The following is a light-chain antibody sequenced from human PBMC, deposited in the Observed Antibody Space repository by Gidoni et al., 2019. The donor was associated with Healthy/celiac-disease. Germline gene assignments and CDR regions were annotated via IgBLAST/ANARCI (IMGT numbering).Light chain of an antibody. CDR1: SSDVGGYNY. CDR2: DVS. CDR3: CSYAGSYGVV. J-gene: IGLJ2*01. V-gene: IGLV2-11*01. Sequence: QSALTQPRPVSGSPGQPFTISCTGTSSDVGGYNYVSWYQQHPGKAPKLMIYDVSKRPSGVPDRFSGSKSGNTASLTISGLQAEDEADYYCCSYAGSYGVVFGGGTKLTVL.